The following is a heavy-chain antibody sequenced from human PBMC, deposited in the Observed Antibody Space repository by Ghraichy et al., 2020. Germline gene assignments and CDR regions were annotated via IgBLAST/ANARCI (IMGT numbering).Heavy chain of an antibody. CDR3: AKVPNRGPSGLWFGELLFTSYFDY. CDR1: GFTFSSYA. CDR2: ISGSGGST. J-gene: IGHJ4*02. V-gene: IGHV3-23*01. D-gene: IGHD3-10*01. Sequence: GGSLRLSCAASGFTFSSYAMSWVRQAPGKGLEWVSAISGSGGSTYYADSVKGRFTISRDNSKNTLYLQMNSLRAEDTAVYYCAKVPNRGPSGLWFGELLFTSYFDYWGQGTLVTVSS.